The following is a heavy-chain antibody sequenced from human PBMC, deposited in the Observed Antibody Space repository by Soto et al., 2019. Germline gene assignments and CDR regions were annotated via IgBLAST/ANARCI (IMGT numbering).Heavy chain of an antibody. CDR1: GFTVSSNY. V-gene: IGHV3-53*01. Sequence: EVQLVESGGGLIQPGGSLRLSCAASGFTVSSNYMSWVRQAPGKGLEWVSVIYSGGSTYYADSVKGRFTISRDNSKNTLYLQMNSLRAEDIAVYYCAREDYSSSSGGLDYWGQGTLVTVSS. CDR3: AREDYSSSSGGLDY. CDR2: IYSGGST. J-gene: IGHJ4*02. D-gene: IGHD6-6*01.